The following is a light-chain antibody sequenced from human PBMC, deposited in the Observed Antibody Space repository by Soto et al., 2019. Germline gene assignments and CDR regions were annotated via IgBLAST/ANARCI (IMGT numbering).Light chain of an antibody. CDR1: QSISSY. CDR2: AAS. Sequence: DFQMTQSPYSLSASVGDRVTITCRASQSISSYLNWSQQKPGKAPKLMIYAASSSQSGVPSRFSGRGSGTDFTLTISSLQTEDCATYYCQQSYSTPPTFGQGTQVEIK. J-gene: IGKJ1*01. V-gene: IGKV1-39*01. CDR3: QQSYSTPPT.